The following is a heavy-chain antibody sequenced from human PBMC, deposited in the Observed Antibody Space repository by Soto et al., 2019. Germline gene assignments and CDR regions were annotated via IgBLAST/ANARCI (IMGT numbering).Heavy chain of an antibody. CDR2: ISSSGTSA. V-gene: IGHV3-11*05. CDR3: ARDRGAVTGQYFDY. D-gene: IGHD6-19*01. CDR1: GFPFSALF. Sequence: QVQLEESGGGLVKPGGSLRLSCAASGFPFSALFMAWIRQTPGKGPEYISYISSSGTSANYADSVKGRFTISRDNAKNSLSLQMNSLSVEDTAVYYCARDRGAVTGQYFDYWGQGVLVTVSS. J-gene: IGHJ4*02.